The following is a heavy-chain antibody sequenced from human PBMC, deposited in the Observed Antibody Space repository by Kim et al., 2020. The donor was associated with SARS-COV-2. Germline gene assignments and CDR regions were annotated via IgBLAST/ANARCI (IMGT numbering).Heavy chain of an antibody. D-gene: IGHD3-9*01. V-gene: IGHV1-8*01. J-gene: IGHJ4*02. CDR2: MNPNSGNT. CDR1: GYTFTSYD. Sequence: ASVKVSCKASGYTFTSYDINWVRQATGQGLEWMGWMNPNSGNTGYAQKFQGRVTMTRNTSISTAYMELSSLRSEDTAVYYCARGRRRRYYDLLTGYYTEYYFDYWGQGTLVTVSS. CDR3: ARGRRRRYYDLLTGYYTEYYFDY.